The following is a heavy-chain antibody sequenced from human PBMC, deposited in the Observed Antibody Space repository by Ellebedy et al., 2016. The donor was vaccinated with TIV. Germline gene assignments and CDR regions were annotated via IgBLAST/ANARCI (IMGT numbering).Heavy chain of an antibody. V-gene: IGHV1-46*01. Sequence: ASVKVSCKASGYTFTKYYMHWVRQAPGQGLEWMGMINPSGGSTSYAQKFQGRGTMTRDTSTSTVYMELGSLGSEDTAVYYCTCLQLGIADYFDYWGQGALVTVSS. D-gene: IGHD6-13*01. CDR1: GYTFTKYY. J-gene: IGHJ4*02. CDR2: INPSGGST. CDR3: TCLQLGIADYFDY.